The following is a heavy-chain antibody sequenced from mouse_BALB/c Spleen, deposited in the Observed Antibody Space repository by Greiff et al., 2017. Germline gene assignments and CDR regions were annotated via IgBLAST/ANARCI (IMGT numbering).Heavy chain of an antibody. V-gene: IGHV14-4*02. CDR1: GFNIKDYY. CDR3: NALANWDWYFDV. J-gene: IGHJ1*01. Sequence: EVKLMESGAELVRSGASVKLSCTASGFNIKDYYMHWVKQRPEQGLEWIGWIDPENGDTEYAPKFQGKATMTADTSSNTAYLQLSSLTSEDTAVYYCNALANWDWYFDVWGAGTTVTVSS. CDR2: IDPENGDT. D-gene: IGHD4-1*01.